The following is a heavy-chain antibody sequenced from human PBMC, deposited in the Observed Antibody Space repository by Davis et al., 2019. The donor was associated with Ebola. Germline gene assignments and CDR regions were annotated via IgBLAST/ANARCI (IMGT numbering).Heavy chain of an antibody. D-gene: IGHD2-2*02. CDR3: ARHGGIVVVPGVIRFYYGVDV. CDR1: GGSISSGGYS. J-gene: IGHJ6*02. Sequence: PSETLSLTCAVSGGSISSGGYSWSWIRQPPGKGLEWIGYIYHSGSTYYNPSLKSRVTISVDRSKNQFSLKLSSVTAADTAVYYCARHGGIVVVPGVIRFYYGVDVWGQGTTVTVSS. CDR2: IYHSGST. V-gene: IGHV4-30-2*01.